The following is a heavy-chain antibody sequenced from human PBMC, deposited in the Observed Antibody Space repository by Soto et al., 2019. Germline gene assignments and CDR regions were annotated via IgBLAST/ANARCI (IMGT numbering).Heavy chain of an antibody. Sequence: SETLSLTCAVSSGSISSSNWWSWVRQPPGKGLEWIGEIYHSGSTNYNPSLKSRVTISVDKSKNQFSLKLSSVTAADTAVYYCAAVVAGTGGTYYFDYWGQGTLVTVSS. CDR2: IYHSGST. CDR1: SGSISSSNW. D-gene: IGHD6-19*01. CDR3: AAVVAGTGGTYYFDY. V-gene: IGHV4-4*02. J-gene: IGHJ4*02.